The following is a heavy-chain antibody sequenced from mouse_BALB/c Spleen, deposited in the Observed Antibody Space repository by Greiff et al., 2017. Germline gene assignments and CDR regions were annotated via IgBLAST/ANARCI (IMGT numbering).Heavy chain of an antibody. CDR2: INPNNGGT. D-gene: IGHD2-4*01. J-gene: IGHJ3*01. V-gene: IGHV1-18*01. CDR1: GYTFTDYN. Sequence: EVQLQQSGPELVKPGASVKIPCKASGYTFTDYNMDWVKQSHGKSLEWIGDINPNNGGTIYNQKFKGKATLTVDKSSSTAYMELRSLTSEDTAVYYCARRYYDWFAYWGQGTLVTVSA. CDR3: ARRYYDWFAY.